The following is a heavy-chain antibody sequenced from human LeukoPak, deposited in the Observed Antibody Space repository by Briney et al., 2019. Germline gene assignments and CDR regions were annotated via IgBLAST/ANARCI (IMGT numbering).Heavy chain of an antibody. J-gene: IGHJ3*02. CDR2: IYFSGTT. V-gene: IGHV4-59*01. Sequence: SSETLSLTCTVSGDSINAYYWGWIRQPPGKGLEWIGYIYFSGTTKYNPSLESRVTISVDTSKNQFSLKLSSVTAADTSVYYCAREGRACGGDCYPDAFDIWGQGTMVTVSS. D-gene: IGHD2-21*02. CDR3: AREGRACGGDCYPDAFDI. CDR1: GDSINAYY.